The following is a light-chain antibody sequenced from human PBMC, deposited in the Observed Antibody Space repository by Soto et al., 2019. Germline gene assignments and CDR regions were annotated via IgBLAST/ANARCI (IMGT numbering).Light chain of an antibody. V-gene: IGKV3-11*01. CDR2: DAY. J-gene: IGKJ5*01. CDR3: QQRHMWPIT. CDR1: QSFRGL. Sequence: EVVLTQSPVTLSLSPGERATVSFSSSQSFRGLLAWYQQKPGQAPRLLIYDAYNRATGIPPRFSGSGSGTDFTLTISSLEPEDSAVYYCQQRHMWPITFGQGTRLEIK.